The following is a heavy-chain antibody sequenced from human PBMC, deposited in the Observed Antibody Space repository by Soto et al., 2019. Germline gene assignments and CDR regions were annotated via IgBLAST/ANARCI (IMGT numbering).Heavy chain of an antibody. CDR3: ARGKGTGFYDILTSIDPHNWFDP. CDR2: INPNSGGT. J-gene: IGHJ5*02. CDR1: GYTFTGYY. V-gene: IGHV1-2*04. Sequence: QVQLVQSGAEVKKPGASVKVSCKASGYTFTGYYMHWVRQAPGQGREWLGWINPNSGGTNCAQKFQGWVTMTRDTSLSTAYMELSRLRSDDTAVYYCARGKGTGFYDILTSIDPHNWFDPWGQGTLVTVSS. D-gene: IGHD3-9*01.